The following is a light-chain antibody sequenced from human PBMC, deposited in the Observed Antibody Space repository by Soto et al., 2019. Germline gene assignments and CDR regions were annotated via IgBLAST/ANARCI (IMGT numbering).Light chain of an antibody. CDR1: QSVSSN. Sequence: EVVMTQSPATLSVSPGERATLSCRASQSVSSNLAWYQQKPGQAPRLLISGASTRATGIPARFGGSGSGTEFTLTISSLQSEDFAVYYCQQYNNWPFTFGPGTKVDIK. CDR2: GAS. J-gene: IGKJ3*01. CDR3: QQYNNWPFT. V-gene: IGKV3-15*01.